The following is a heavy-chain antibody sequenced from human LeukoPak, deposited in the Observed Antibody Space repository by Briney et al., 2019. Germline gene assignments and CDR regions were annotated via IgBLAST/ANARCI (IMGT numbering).Heavy chain of an antibody. V-gene: IGHV3-7*01. CDR3: ARVKVALSQGS. CDR1: GFTFRSHW. Sequence: GGSLRLSCEGSGFTFRSHWMSWVRQALGKGLEWVANIHQYGGEKYYVDSVRGRFSISRDNAKNSLYLEMNSLRAEDTAVYYCARVKVALSQGSWGQGTLVTVSS. J-gene: IGHJ5*02. CDR2: IHQYGGEK.